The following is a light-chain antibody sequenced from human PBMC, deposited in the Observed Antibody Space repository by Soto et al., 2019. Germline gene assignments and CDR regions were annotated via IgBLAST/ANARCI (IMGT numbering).Light chain of an antibody. V-gene: IGKV1-5*01. Sequence: DIQMTQSPSTLSASVGDRVTITCRASQSISSLLAWYQQKPGKAPKLLIYDASSLESGVPSRFSGSGSGTEFTLTISSLQPDDFATYYCQQYNSYSQWTFGQGTKVDIK. CDR1: QSISSL. CDR2: DAS. J-gene: IGKJ1*01. CDR3: QQYNSYSQWT.